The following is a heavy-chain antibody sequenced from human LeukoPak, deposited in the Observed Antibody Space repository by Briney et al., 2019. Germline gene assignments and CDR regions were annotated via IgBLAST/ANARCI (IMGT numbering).Heavy chain of an antibody. CDR2: INWNDGSS. J-gene: IGHJ4*02. CDR3: AREGVRGVKYFDY. Sequence: PGWSLRLSCPSSLLIYHYHGLSGLRPAPGKGLAWVSGINWNDGSSGYADSVKGRFTISIDNAMKSLYLQMNSLRAEDTALYHCAREGVRGVKYFDYWGQGTLVTVSS. CDR1: LLIYHYHG. D-gene: IGHD3-10*01. V-gene: IGHV3-20*01.